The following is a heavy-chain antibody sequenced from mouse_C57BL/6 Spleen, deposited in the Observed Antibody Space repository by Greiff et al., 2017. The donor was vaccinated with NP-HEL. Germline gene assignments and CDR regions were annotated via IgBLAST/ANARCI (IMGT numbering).Heavy chain of an antibody. CDR3: ARSVITTVRDWYFDV. D-gene: IGHD1-1*01. Sequence: QVQLQQPGAELVKPGASVKLSCKASGYTFTSYWMHWVKQRPGQGLEWIGMIHPNSGSTNYNEKFKSKATLTADKSSSTAYMQLSSLTSEDSAVYYCARSVITTVRDWYFDVWGTGTTVTVSS. V-gene: IGHV1-64*01. J-gene: IGHJ1*03. CDR2: IHPNSGST. CDR1: GYTFTSYW.